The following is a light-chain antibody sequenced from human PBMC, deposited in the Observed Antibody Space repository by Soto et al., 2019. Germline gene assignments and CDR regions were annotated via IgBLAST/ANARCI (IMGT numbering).Light chain of an antibody. Sequence: EIVLTQSPGTLSLSPGERATLSCRASQSVSANFLGWYQQKPGQAPRLLIYGASIRATAIPDRFSGSGSGTDFTLTISRLEPEDFAVYSCQQYAVSPWTFGQGTKVDIK. V-gene: IGKV3-20*01. CDR2: GAS. CDR1: QSVSANF. J-gene: IGKJ1*01. CDR3: QQYAVSPWT.